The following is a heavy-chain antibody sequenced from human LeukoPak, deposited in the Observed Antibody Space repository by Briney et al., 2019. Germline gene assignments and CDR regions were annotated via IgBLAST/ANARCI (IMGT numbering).Heavy chain of an antibody. J-gene: IGHJ4*02. Sequence: GGSLRLSCAASGFTLSSYNMNWVRQAPGKGLEWISYITTSIDIISYADSVKGRFTISRDNAKNSLYLQMDSLRDEDTAVYYCVRDHNYYFGYWGQGILFTVSA. V-gene: IGHV3-48*02. CDR3: VRDHNYYFGY. CDR2: ITTSIDII. CDR1: GFTLSSYN.